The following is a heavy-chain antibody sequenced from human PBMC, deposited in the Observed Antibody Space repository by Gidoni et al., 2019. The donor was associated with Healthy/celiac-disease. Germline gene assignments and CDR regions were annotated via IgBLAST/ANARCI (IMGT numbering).Heavy chain of an antibody. CDR1: GFTFSSYA. Sequence: QVQLVESGGGVVQPGRSLRLSCAASGFTFSSYAMHWVRQAPGKGLEWVAVISYDGSNKYYADSVKGRFTISRDNSKNTLYLQMNSLRAEDTAVYYCARDGVAVAGTLFDYWGQGTLVTVSS. V-gene: IGHV3-30-3*01. J-gene: IGHJ4*02. D-gene: IGHD6-19*01. CDR2: ISYDGSNK. CDR3: ARDGVAVAGTLFDY.